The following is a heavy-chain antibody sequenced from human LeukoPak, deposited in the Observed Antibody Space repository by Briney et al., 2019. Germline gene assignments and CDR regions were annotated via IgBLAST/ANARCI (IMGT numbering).Heavy chain of an antibody. Sequence: RASVKVSCKASGYTFTSYYMHWVRQAPGQGLEWMGIINSSGGSTNYAQKFQGRVTMTRDTSTSTVYMELSSLRSEDTAVYYCARFAVHRRLTVAGQFGLDYWGQGTLVTVSS. CDR1: GYTFTSYY. V-gene: IGHV1-46*01. D-gene: IGHD6-19*01. CDR2: INSSGGST. CDR3: ARFAVHRRLTVAGQFGLDY. J-gene: IGHJ4*02.